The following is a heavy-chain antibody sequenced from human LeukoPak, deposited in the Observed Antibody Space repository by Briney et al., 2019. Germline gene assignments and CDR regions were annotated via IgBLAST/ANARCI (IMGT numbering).Heavy chain of an antibody. D-gene: IGHD3-9*01. CDR1: GFTFTIFG. CDR2: IDARSGIT. CDR3: ARVNDIYLSDHYHYYMDV. V-gene: IGHV3-48*01. J-gene: IGHJ6*03. Sequence: PGGSLRLSCAASGFTFTIFGFNWVRQAPGKVPEWVSYIDARSGITYYADSVQGRFTISRDNAQESVFLQMNSLRADDTAFYYCARVNDIYLSDHYHYYMDVWGKGTTVTVSS.